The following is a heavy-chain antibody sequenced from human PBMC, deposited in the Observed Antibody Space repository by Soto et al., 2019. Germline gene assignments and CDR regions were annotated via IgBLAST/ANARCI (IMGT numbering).Heavy chain of an antibody. V-gene: IGHV1-69*10. CDR2: IIPILGTA. Sequence: ASVKVSCKASGGTFSSYAISWVRQAPGQGLEWMGGIIPILGTANYAQKFQGRVTITADKSTSTAYLELSSLRSEDTAGYYCARGSGTLEMATSFDYWGQGTPVTVSS. CDR1: GGTFSSYA. CDR3: ARGSGTLEMATSFDY. J-gene: IGHJ4*02. D-gene: IGHD5-12*01.